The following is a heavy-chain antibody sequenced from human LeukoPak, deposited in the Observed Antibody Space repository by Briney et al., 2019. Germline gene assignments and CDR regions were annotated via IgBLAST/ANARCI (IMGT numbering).Heavy chain of an antibody. J-gene: IGHJ2*01. Sequence: PSETLSLTCAVSGDSVTSSSYYWGWIRQPPGKRLEWIGSFSYSGTTYYNPSLKSRVTFSVDTSKNQFSMYLESVTAADTAVYYCARDVPPSGGVYWYFDLWGRGTLVTVSS. CDR1: GDSVTSSSYY. D-gene: IGHD3-16*01. CDR2: FSYSGTT. CDR3: ARDVPPSGGVYWYFDL. V-gene: IGHV4-39*07.